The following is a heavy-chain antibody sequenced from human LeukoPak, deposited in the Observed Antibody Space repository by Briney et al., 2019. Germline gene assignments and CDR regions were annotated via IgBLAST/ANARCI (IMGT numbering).Heavy chain of an antibody. D-gene: IGHD1-14*01. V-gene: IGHV1-2*02. CDR2: INPNSGGT. J-gene: IGHJ3*02. CDR3: ARTRAGRAAFDI. Sequence: GASVKVSCKASGSTFTGYYMHWVRQAPGHGLGGMGWINPNSGGTNYAQKFQGRVTMTRDTSISTAYMELSRLRSDDTAVYYCARTRAGRAAFDIWGQGTMVTVSS. CDR1: GSTFTGYY.